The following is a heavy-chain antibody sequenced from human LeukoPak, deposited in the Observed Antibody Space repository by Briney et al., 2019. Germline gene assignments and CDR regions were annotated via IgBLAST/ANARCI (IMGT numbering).Heavy chain of an antibody. J-gene: IGHJ4*02. CDR1: GYTFTSYD. D-gene: IGHD3-16*02. Sequence: GVSVKVSCKASGYTFTSYDINWVRQATGQGLEWMGWMNPNSGNTGYAQKFQGRVTMTRNTSISTAYMELSSLRSEDTAVYYCARAPYYDYVWGSYPQGVDYWGQGTLVTVSS. V-gene: IGHV1-8*02. CDR2: MNPNSGNT. CDR3: ARAPYYDYVWGSYPQGVDY.